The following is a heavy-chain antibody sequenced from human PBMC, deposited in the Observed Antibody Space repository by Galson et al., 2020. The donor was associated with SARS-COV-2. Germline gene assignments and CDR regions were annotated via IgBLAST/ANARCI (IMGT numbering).Heavy chain of an antibody. V-gene: IGHV4-59*01. J-gene: IGHJ6*02. Sequence: ETSETPLTCSVSDAPMSSYYWSWIRQPPGKGLEWIGYISYSGSTSYNPSLRSRVTISVDLSKNQLSLKVTSVTAADTAVYYCARDPAPLYGDNYYYGMDVWGRGTTVTVSS. CDR2: ISYSGST. D-gene: IGHD4-17*01. CDR3: ARDPAPLYGDNYYYGMDV. CDR1: DAPMSSYY.